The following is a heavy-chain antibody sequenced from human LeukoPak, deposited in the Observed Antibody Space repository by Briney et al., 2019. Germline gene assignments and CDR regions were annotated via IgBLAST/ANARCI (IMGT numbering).Heavy chain of an antibody. V-gene: IGHV4-34*01. Sequence: KPSETLSLTCAVYGGSFSGYYWSWIRQPPGKGLEWIGEINHSGSTNYNPSLKSRVTISVDTSKNQFSLKLSSVTAADTAVYYCARTYYYGSGSYRYWGQVTLVTVSS. D-gene: IGHD3-10*01. CDR3: ARTYYYGSGSYRY. CDR1: GGSFSGYY. CDR2: INHSGST. J-gene: IGHJ4*02.